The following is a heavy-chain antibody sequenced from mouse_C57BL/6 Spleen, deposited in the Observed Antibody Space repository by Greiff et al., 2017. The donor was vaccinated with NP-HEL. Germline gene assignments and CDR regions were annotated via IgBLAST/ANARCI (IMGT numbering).Heavy chain of an antibody. D-gene: IGHD2-9*01. CDR1: GYTFTSYW. CDR3: SRAAYYGYDVYWYFDV. Sequence: VQLQQSGAELVKPGASVKMSCKASGYTFTSYWITWVKQRPGQGLEWIGDIYPGSGSTNYNEKFKSKATLTVDTSSSTAYMQLSSLTSEDSAVYVCSRAAYYGYDVYWYFDVWGTGTTVTVSS. CDR2: IYPGSGST. J-gene: IGHJ1*03. V-gene: IGHV1-55*01.